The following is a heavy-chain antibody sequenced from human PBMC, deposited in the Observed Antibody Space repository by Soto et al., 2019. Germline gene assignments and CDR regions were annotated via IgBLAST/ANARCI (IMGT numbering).Heavy chain of an antibody. D-gene: IGHD5-18*01. V-gene: IGHV3-48*01. CDR2: ISSSSSTI. J-gene: IGHJ4*02. CDR3: AREFGYSYGSY. Sequence: GGSLRLSCVASGFTFSNYGMNWVRQAPGKGLEWVSYISSSSSTIYYADSVKGRFTISRDNSKNTLYLQMNSLRAEDTAVYYCAREFGYSYGSYWGQGTLVTVSS. CDR1: GFTFSNYG.